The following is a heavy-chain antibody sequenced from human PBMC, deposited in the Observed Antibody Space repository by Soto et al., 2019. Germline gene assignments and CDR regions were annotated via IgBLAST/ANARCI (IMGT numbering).Heavy chain of an antibody. V-gene: IGHV3-49*04. CDR3: TRDQPITP. CDR2: IRSKGSGGTS. CDR1: CFTFGDYA. D-gene: IGHD3-10*01. J-gene: IGHJ3*01. Sequence: GWPLRLSCTASCFTFGDYAMSWVRQAPGKGLEWVGFIRSKGSGGTSEYAASVKGRFTFSRDDSKSIAYLQMNSLKIEDTAVYYCTRDQPITPWGQGTMVTVSS.